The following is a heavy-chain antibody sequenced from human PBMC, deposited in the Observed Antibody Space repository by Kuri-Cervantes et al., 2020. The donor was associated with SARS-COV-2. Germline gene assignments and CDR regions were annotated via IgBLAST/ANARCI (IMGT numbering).Heavy chain of an antibody. D-gene: IGHD2-2*01. CDR2: ISYDGSNK. Sequence: GGSLTLSCAASGFTFSRYSMNWVRQAPGKGLEWVAVISYDGSNKYYADSVKGRFTISRDNAKNTLYLQMNSLRTEDTAVHYCARDPSYQLLDGYYFDYWGQGTLVTVSS. V-gene: IGHV3-30*03. CDR1: GFTFSRYS. J-gene: IGHJ4*02. CDR3: ARDPSYQLLDGYYFDY.